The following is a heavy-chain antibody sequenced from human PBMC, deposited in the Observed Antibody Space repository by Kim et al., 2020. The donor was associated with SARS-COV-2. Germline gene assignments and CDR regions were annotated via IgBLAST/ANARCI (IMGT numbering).Heavy chain of an antibody. Sequence: DGSSTSYADSVKGRFTISRDNAKNTLYLQMNSLRAEDTAVYYCASGYYMDVWGKGTTVTVSS. J-gene: IGHJ6*03. V-gene: IGHV3-74*01. CDR2: DGSST. CDR3: ASGYYMDV.